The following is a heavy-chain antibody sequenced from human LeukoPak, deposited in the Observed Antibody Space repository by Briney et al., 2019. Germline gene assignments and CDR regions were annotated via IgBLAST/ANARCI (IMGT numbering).Heavy chain of an antibody. V-gene: IGHV1-18*01. Sequence: ASVKVSCKASGYTFTSYGISWVRQAPGQGLEWMGWISAYNGNTNYAQKLQGRVTMTTDTSTSTACMELRSLRSDDTAVYYCARDRTVGGATPAYWGQGTLVTVSS. CDR1: GYTFTSYG. CDR2: ISAYNGNT. D-gene: IGHD3-16*01. J-gene: IGHJ4*02. CDR3: ARDRTVGGATPAY.